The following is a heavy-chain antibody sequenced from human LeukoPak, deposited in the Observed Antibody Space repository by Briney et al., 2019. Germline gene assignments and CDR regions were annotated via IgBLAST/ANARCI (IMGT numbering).Heavy chain of an antibody. CDR2: IYYSGST. D-gene: IGHD3-10*01. CDR3: ARSPGLWFGELLAPLDI. V-gene: IGHV4-39*01. J-gene: IGHJ3*02. CDR1: GGSISSGDYY. Sequence: PSQTLSLTCTVSGGSISSGDYYWSWIRQPLGKGLEWIGSIYYSGSTYYNPSLKSRVTISVDTSKNQFSLKLSSVTAADTAVYYCARSPGLWFGELLAPLDIWGQGTMVTVSS.